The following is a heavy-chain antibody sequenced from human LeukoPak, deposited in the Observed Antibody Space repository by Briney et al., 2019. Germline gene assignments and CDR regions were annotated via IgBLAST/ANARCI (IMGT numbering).Heavy chain of an antibody. CDR1: GGTFSSYA. CDR3: ARESTVLTPYYYYYYYMDV. Sequence: SVKVSCKASGGTFSSYAISWVRQAPGQGLEWMGGIIPIFGTANYAQKFQGRVTITADESTSTAYMELSSLRSEDTAVYYCARESTVLTPYYYYYYYMDVWGTGTTVTVSS. V-gene: IGHV1-69*13. CDR2: IIPIFGTA. J-gene: IGHJ6*03. D-gene: IGHD2-8*01.